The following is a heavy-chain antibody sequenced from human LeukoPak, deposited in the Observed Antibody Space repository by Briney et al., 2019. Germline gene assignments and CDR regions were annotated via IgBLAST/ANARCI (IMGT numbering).Heavy chain of an antibody. D-gene: IGHD2-15*01. CDR1: GFTFSSYA. J-gene: IGHJ4*02. V-gene: IGHV3-30*04. Sequence: GGSLRLSCAASGFTFSSYAMHWVRQAPGKGLEWVAVISYDGSNKYYADSAKGRFTISRDNSKNTLYLQMNSLRAEDTAVYYCARAIIVVVVAGPIDYWGQGTLVTVSS. CDR3: ARAIIVVVVAGPIDY. CDR2: ISYDGSNK.